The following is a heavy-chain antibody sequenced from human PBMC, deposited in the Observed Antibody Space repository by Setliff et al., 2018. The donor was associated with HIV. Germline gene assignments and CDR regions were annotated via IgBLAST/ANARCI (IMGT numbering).Heavy chain of an antibody. CDR1: GFVFTDHS. V-gene: IGHV3-48*01. Sequence: GGSLRLSCAASGFVFTDHSLHWVRQAPGEGLEWISYISATGTTVSYADSVRGRFIISRESVRNEVYLQMKSLRVDDTALYYCVRDQLRWPERWDFDFWGQGTLVTVSS. CDR2: ISATGTTV. CDR3: VRDQLRWPERWDFDF. D-gene: IGHD1-26*01. J-gene: IGHJ4*02.